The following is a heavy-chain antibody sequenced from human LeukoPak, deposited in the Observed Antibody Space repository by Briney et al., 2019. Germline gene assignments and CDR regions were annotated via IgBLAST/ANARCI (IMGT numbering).Heavy chain of an antibody. CDR1: GFTFSSYA. J-gene: IGHJ4*01. V-gene: IGHV3-30-3*01. CDR3: ARVDYYDTSGQAGY. Sequence: GRSLRLSCAASGFTFSSYAMHWVRQAPGKGLEWVAVISYDGSNKYYADSVKGRFTISRDNSKNTLYLQMNSLRAGDTAVYYCARVDYYDTSGQAGYWGHGTLVTVSS. CDR2: ISYDGSNK. D-gene: IGHD3-22*01.